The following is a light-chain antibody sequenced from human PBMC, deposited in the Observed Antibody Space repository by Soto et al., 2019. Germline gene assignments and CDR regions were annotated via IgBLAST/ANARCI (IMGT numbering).Light chain of an antibody. Sequence: QSALTQPASVSGSPGQSIAISCTGTSSDVGGYNYVSWYQQHPGKAPKLMIYDVTTRPSGVSNRFSGSKSGNTAALTISGLQAEDEADYYCSSYTSDTTGVFGTATKVTV. CDR3: SSYTSDTTGV. V-gene: IGLV2-14*03. CDR1: SSDVGGYNY. CDR2: DVT. J-gene: IGLJ1*01.